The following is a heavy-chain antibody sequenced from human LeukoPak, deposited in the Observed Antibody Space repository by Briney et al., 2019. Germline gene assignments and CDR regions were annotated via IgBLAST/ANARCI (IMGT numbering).Heavy chain of an antibody. CDR2: ISSSSRYI. J-gene: IGHJ4*02. Sequence: PGGSLRLSCAASGFTFSSYSMNWVRQSPGKGLEWVSSISSSSRYIYYADSVKGRFTISRAYAKQSLYLQMSSLRAEEPAVYYCASLGIAAAGTIDYWGQGTLVTVCS. D-gene: IGHD6-13*01. CDR3: ASLGIAAAGTIDY. V-gene: IGHV3-21*01. CDR1: GFTFSSYS.